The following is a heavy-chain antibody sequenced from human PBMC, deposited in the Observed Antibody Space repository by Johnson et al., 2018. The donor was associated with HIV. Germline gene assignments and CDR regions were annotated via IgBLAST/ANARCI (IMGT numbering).Heavy chain of an antibody. Sequence: QVQLVESGGGLVKPGGSLRLSCAASGFTFSDYYMSWIRQAPGKGLEWVAVIWYDGSNKYYADSVKGRFTISRDNSKNTLYLQMNSLRAEDTAVYYCAKARAAAGTSDAFDIWGQGTMVTVSS. CDR3: AKARAAAGTSDAFDI. D-gene: IGHD6-13*01. J-gene: IGHJ3*02. CDR1: GFTFSDYY. V-gene: IGHV3-33*06. CDR2: IWYDGSNK.